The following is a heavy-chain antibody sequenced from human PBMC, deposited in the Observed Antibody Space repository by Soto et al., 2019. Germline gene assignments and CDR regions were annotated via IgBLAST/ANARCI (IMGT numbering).Heavy chain of an antibody. CDR1: GGSISARSCH. Sequence: LETLSLTCTVFGGSISARSCHWVWIRQPPGKGLEWIASIYYSGSTYYNPSLKSRATISVDTSKNQFSLKLTSVTAADTAVYYCAGEYESSPTDWGQGTLVTVSS. CDR2: IYYSGST. CDR3: AGEYESSPTD. J-gene: IGHJ4*02. V-gene: IGHV4-39*02. D-gene: IGHD6-13*01.